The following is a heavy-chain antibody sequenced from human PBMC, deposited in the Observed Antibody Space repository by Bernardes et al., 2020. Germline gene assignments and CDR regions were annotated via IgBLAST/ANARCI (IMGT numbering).Heavy chain of an antibody. CDR1: GFIFDDFA. Sequence: GGSLRLSRAASGFIFDDFAMHWVRQAPGKGLEWVSGISWNSATIAYADSVKGRFTISRDNGQNSLYLQMNSLRTEDTALYYCTKDLRMYQSGSGTYSNWGQGTLVTVSS. CDR2: ISWNSATI. CDR3: TKDLRMYQSGSGTYSN. J-gene: IGHJ1*01. V-gene: IGHV3-9*01. D-gene: IGHD3-10*01.